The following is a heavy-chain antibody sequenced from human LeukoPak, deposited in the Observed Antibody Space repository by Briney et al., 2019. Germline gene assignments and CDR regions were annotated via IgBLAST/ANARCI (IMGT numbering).Heavy chain of an antibody. J-gene: IGHJ4*02. V-gene: IGHV4-61*02. CDR2: IYTSGST. CDR3: ARRGTISKRGYSYGFHY. D-gene: IGHD5-18*01. Sequence: SQTLSLTCTVSGGSISSGSYYWNWIRQPAGKGLEWIGRIYTSGSTNYNPSLKSRVTISVDTSKNQFSLKLSSVTAADTAVYYCARRGTISKRGYSYGFHYWGQGTLVTVSS. CDR1: GGSISSGSYY.